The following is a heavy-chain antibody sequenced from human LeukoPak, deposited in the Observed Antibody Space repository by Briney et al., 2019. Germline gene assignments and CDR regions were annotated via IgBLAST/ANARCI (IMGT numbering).Heavy chain of an antibody. V-gene: IGHV3-48*04. J-gene: IGHJ3*02. Sequence: PGGSLRLSCAASGFTFSSYTMNWVRQAPGKGLEWVSYISSSGNNIYYADSVKGRFTISRDNAKNSLDLQMNSLRAEDTAVYYCARGASAFDIWGQGTMVTVSS. CDR2: ISSSGNNI. CDR1: GFTFSSYT. CDR3: ARGASAFDI.